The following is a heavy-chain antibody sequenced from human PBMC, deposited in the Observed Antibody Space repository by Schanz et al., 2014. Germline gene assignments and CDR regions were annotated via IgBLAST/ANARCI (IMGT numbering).Heavy chain of an antibody. CDR3: ARDRLECGAECYSVEVFEI. J-gene: IGHJ4*02. V-gene: IGHV1-69*08. Sequence: QVQLVQSGADVKKPGSSVKVSCKASGGTFSTYTISWVRQAPGQGLEWMGRIIPILGIANYAQKFQGRVTITADTSTTTAYMELSGLRSEDTAVYYCARDRLECGAECYSVEVFEIWGQGTLVIVSS. D-gene: IGHD2-21*01. CDR2: IIPILGIA. CDR1: GGTFSTYT.